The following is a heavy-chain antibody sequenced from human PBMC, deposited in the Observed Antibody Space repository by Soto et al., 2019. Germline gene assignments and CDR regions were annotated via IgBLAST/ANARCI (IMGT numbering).Heavy chain of an antibody. CDR1: VYTFTSYY. Sequence: GXSVKVSCNASVYTFTSYYMHCVRQAPGQGLEWMGIINPSGGSTSYAQKFQGRVTMTRDTSTSTVYMELSSLRSEDTAVYYCARDFTGYSSSWRYFDYWGQGTLVTVSS. CDR2: INPSGGST. CDR3: ARDFTGYSSSWRYFDY. V-gene: IGHV1-46*01. D-gene: IGHD6-13*01. J-gene: IGHJ4*02.